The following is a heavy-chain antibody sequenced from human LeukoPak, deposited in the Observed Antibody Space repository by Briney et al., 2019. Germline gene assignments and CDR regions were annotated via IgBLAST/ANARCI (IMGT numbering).Heavy chain of an antibody. V-gene: IGHV1-69*06. D-gene: IGHD2-21*02. Sequence: SVKVSRKASGGTFSSYAISWVRQAPGEGLEWMGGIIPIFGTANYAQKFQGRVTITADKSTSTAYMELSSLRSEDTAVYYCAKLDASGYDFGGDCYSSACAFDIWGQGTMVTVSS. CDR2: IIPIFGTA. CDR1: GGTFSSYA. J-gene: IGHJ3*02. CDR3: AKLDASGYDFGGDCYSSACAFDI.